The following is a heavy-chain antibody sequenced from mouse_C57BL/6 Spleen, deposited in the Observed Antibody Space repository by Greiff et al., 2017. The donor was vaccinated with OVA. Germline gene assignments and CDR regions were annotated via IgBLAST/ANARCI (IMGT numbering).Heavy chain of an antibody. CDR3: ARWLLDYFDY. CDR2: IDPSDSYT. J-gene: IGHJ2*01. Sequence: QVQLKQPGAELVMPGASVKLSCKASGYTFTSYWMHWVKQRPGQGLEWIGEIDPSDSYTNYNQKFKGKSTLTVDKSSSTAYMQLSSLTSEDSAVYYCARWLLDYFDYWGQGTTLTVSS. CDR1: GYTFTSYW. D-gene: IGHD2-3*01. V-gene: IGHV1-69*01.